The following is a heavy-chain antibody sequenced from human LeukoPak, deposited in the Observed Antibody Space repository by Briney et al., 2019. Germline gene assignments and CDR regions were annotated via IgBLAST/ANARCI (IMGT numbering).Heavy chain of an antibody. CDR2: ISSSGST. J-gene: IGHJ4*02. CDR3: ARIPLGYSGAYYFDY. CDR1: RGSISGSIRSYY. D-gene: IGHD5-12*01. V-gene: IGHV4-4*09. Sequence: SETLSLTCTVSRGSISGSIRSYYWSWLRQPPGKGLEWIGYISSSGSTNDNPSLRSRVTISVDTSKNQFFLNLSSVSAADMAVYYCARIPLGYSGAYYFDYWGQGTLVTVSP.